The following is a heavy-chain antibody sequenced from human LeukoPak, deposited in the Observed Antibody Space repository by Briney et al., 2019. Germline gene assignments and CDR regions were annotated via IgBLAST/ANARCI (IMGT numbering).Heavy chain of an antibody. V-gene: IGHV4-59*01. CDR1: GGSISSYY. D-gene: IGHD3-9*01. Sequence: SETLSLTCTVSGGSISSYYWSWLRQPPGKGLEWIGYIYYSGSTNYNPSLKSRVTISVDTSKNQFSLKLSSVTAADTAAYYCARGVDYDILTGYSDAFDIWGQGTMVTVSS. CDR2: IYYSGST. CDR3: ARGVDYDILTGYSDAFDI. J-gene: IGHJ3*02.